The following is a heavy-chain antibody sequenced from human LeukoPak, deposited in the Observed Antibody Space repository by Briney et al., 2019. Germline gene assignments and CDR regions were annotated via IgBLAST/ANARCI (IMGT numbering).Heavy chain of an antibody. D-gene: IGHD6-13*01. V-gene: IGHV4-34*01. CDR3: ASLGIAAAGNYYFDY. CDR1: GGSFSGYY. J-gene: IGHJ4*02. Sequence: SETLSLTCAVYGGSFSGYYWSWIRQPPGEGLEWIGEINHSGSTNYNPSLKSRVTISVDTSKNQFSLKLSSVTAADTAVYYCASLGIAAAGNYYFDYWGQGTLVTVSS. CDR2: INHSGST.